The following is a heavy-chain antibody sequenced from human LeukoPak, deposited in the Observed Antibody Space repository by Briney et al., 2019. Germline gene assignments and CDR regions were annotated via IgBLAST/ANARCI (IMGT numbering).Heavy chain of an antibody. CDR1: GFIFSNYA. J-gene: IGHJ4*02. D-gene: IGHD6-13*01. CDR2: ISASGGNP. Sequence: GGSLRLSCAASGFIFSNYAMSWVRQAPEKGPEWVSGISASGGNPYYADSVKGRFTISRDNSENTLNLQMNSLRAEGTAVYYCAKARAGDITAAFNYWGQGTLVTVSS. CDR3: AKARAGDITAAFNY. V-gene: IGHV3-23*01.